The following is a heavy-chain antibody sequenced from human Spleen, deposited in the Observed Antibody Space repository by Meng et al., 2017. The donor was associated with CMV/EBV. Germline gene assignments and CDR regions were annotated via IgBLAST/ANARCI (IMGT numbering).Heavy chain of an antibody. D-gene: IGHD1/OR15-1a*01. Sequence: SGFTFSSYSMNWVRQAPGKGLEWVSSISSSSSYIYYADSVKGRFTISRDNAKNSLYLQMNSLRAEDTAVYYCARDITGTAKNWFDPWGQGTLVTVSS. V-gene: IGHV3-21*01. CDR2: ISSSSSYI. CDR1: GFTFSSYS. J-gene: IGHJ5*02. CDR3: ARDITGTAKNWFDP.